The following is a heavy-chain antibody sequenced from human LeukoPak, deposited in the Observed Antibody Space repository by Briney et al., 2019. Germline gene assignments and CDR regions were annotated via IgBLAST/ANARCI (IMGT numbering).Heavy chain of an antibody. D-gene: IGHD3-22*01. CDR2: ISSSSSYI. Sequence: GGSLRLSCAASGFTFSTYWMNWVRQAPGKGLEWVSSISSSSSYIYYADSVKGRFTISRDNAKNSLYLQMNSLRAEDTAVYYCARNGYYYDSSGYLYWGQGTLVTVSS. CDR3: ARNGYYYDSSGYLY. CDR1: GFTFSTYW. J-gene: IGHJ4*02. V-gene: IGHV3-21*01.